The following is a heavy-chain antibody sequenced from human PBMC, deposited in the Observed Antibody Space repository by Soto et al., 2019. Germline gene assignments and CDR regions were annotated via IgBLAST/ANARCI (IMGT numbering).Heavy chain of an antibody. J-gene: IGHJ4*02. D-gene: IGHD1-26*01. V-gene: IGHV3-7*01. CDR1: GFTFSSYW. Sequence: EVQLVESGGGLVQPGGSLRLSCAASGFTFSSYWMSWVRQAPGKGLEWVANIKQDGSEKYYVDSVKGRLTISRDNAKNSLYLQMNSLRAEDTAVYYCARPLGIVGATALGYWGQGTLVTVSS. CDR3: ARPLGIVGATALGY. CDR2: IKQDGSEK.